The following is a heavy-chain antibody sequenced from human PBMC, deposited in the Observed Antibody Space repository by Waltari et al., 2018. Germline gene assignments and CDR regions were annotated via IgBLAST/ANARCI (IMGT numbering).Heavy chain of an antibody. CDR2: IYYSGST. CDR3: AGSLMITFGGVIGFLDY. V-gene: IGHV4-59*01. J-gene: IGHJ4*02. CDR1: GGSISSYY. D-gene: IGHD3-16*01. Sequence: QVQLQESGPGLVKPSETLSLTCTVSGGSISSYYWSWIRQPPGKGLEWIGYIYYSGSTNHNPSLKSRVTISVDTSKNQFSLKLSSVTAADTDVYYCAGSLMITFGGVIGFLDYWGQGTLVTVSS.